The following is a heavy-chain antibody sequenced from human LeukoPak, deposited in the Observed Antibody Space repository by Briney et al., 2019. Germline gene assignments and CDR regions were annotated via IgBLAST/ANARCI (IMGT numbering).Heavy chain of an antibody. CDR1: GFIVSSNY. D-gene: IGHD3-22*01. V-gene: IGHV3-53*01. J-gene: IGHJ4*02. CDR2: IYSGGST. CDR3: ARYYYDSSGYPYYFDY. Sequence: GGTLRLSCAASGFIVSSNYMSWVRQAPGKGLEWVSVIYSGGSTYYADSVKGRFTISRDNSKNTLYLQMNSLRAEDTAVYYCARYYYDSSGYPYYFDYWGQGTLVTVS.